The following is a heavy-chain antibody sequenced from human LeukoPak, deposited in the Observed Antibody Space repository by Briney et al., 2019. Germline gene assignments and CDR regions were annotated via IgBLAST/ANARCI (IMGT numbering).Heavy chain of an antibody. CDR2: IYYSGST. CDR3: ARRGFDYYYYYYMDV. J-gene: IGHJ6*03. Sequence: PSETLSLTCTVSGGSISSSSYYWGWIRQPPGTGLEWIGSIYYSGSTYYNPSLKSRVTISVDTSKNQFSLKLSSVTAADTAVYYCARRGFDYYYYYYMDVWGKGTTVTVSS. CDR1: GGSISSSSYY. V-gene: IGHV4-39*01. D-gene: IGHD3-10*01.